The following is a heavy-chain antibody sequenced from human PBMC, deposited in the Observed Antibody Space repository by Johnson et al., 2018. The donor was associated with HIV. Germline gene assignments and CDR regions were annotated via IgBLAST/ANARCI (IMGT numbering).Heavy chain of an antibody. Sequence: QLVVSGGVLLQPGRSLSLSSPASGFTFDDSGMSWVRHAPGKGLEWVSGINWHSGSIGSADSVTGRFTISRDNAKKSLYLQMKSLRAEDTTWYYWLRAQFLEWLFVDSFDIWGRGTMVTVAS. J-gene: IGHJ3*02. CDR1: GFTFDDSG. CDR2: INWHSGSI. D-gene: IGHD3-3*01. V-gene: IGHV3-9*01. CDR3: LRAQFLEWLFVDSFDI.